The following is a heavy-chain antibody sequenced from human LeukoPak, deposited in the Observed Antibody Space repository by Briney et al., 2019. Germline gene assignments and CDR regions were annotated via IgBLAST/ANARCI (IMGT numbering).Heavy chain of an antibody. CDR1: GGSISSGGYY. CDR2: IYHSGST. CDR3: ATDRRVIAAAGTFDY. Sequence: SETLSLTCTVSGGSISSGGYYWSWIQQPPGKGLEWIGYIYHSGSTYYNPSLKSRVTISVDRSKNQLSLKLSSVTAADTAVYYCATDRRVIAAAGTFDYWGQGTLVTVSS. J-gene: IGHJ4*02. D-gene: IGHD6-13*01. V-gene: IGHV4-30-2*01.